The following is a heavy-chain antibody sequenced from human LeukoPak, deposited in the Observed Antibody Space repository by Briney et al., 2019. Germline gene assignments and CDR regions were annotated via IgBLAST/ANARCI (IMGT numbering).Heavy chain of an antibody. CDR3: AKSRRSYFLKPEN. CDR1: GFTFSSYG. D-gene: IGHD1-26*01. Sequence: PGRSLRLSCAASGFTFSSYGMHWVRQAPGKGLEWVAVISYDGSNKYYADSVKGRFTVSRDNSKNTLYLQMNSLRAEDTAVYYCAKSRRSYFLKPENWGQGTLVTVSS. V-gene: IGHV3-30*18. CDR2: ISYDGSNK. J-gene: IGHJ4*02.